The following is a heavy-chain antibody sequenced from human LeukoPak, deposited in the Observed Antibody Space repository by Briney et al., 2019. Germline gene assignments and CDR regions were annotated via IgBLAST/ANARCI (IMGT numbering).Heavy chain of an antibody. J-gene: IGHJ6*03. V-gene: IGHV4-39*07. D-gene: IGHD2-15*01. CDR1: GGSISSSSYY. CDR3: ARLGYCSGGSCYYYYYMDV. CDR2: IYYSGST. Sequence: SETLSLTCTVSGGSISSSSYYWGWIRQPPGKGLEWIGSIYYSGSTYYNPSLKSRVTMSGDTSKNQFSLKLSSVTAADTAAYYCARLGYCSGGSCYYYYYMDVWGKGTTVTVSS.